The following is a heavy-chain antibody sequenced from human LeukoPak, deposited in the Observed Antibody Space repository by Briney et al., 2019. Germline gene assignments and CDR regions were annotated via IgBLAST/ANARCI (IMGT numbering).Heavy chain of an antibody. V-gene: IGHV1-69*05. Sequence: GASVKVSCKASGGTFSSYAISWVRQAPGQGLEWMGGIIPIFGTANYAQKFQGRVTITTDESTSTAYMELSSLRSEDTAVYYCARDQYRNDILTGYGGHLGYWGQGTLVTVSS. CDR3: ARDQYRNDILTGYGGHLGY. CDR2: IIPIFGTA. J-gene: IGHJ4*02. D-gene: IGHD3-9*01. CDR1: GGTFSSYA.